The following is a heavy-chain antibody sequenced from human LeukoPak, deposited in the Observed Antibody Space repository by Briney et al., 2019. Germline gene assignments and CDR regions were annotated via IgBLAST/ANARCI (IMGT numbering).Heavy chain of an antibody. CDR2: IYYSGST. J-gene: IGHJ3*02. Sequence: SETLSLTCTVSGGSISSHYWSWIRQPPGKGLEWIGYIYYSGSTNYNPSLKSRVTISVDTSKNQFSLKLSSVTAADTAVYYRASWGYYYGSGVPIWGQGTMVTVSS. CDR1: GGSISSHY. V-gene: IGHV4-59*11. CDR3: ASWGYYYGSGVPI. D-gene: IGHD3-10*01.